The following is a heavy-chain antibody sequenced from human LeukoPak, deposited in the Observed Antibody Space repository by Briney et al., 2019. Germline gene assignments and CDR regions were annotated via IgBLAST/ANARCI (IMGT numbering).Heavy chain of an antibody. J-gene: IGHJ2*01. CDR3: ARRVAVYWYFDL. CDR1: GFTVSSSY. Sequence: GGSLRLSCAASGFTVSSSYMSWVRQAPGKGLEWVSVIYSGGSTYYADSVKGRFTISRDNSKSTLYLQMNSLRAEDTAVYYCARRVAVYWYFDLWGRGTLVTVSS. D-gene: IGHD6-19*01. V-gene: IGHV3-66*01. CDR2: IYSGGST.